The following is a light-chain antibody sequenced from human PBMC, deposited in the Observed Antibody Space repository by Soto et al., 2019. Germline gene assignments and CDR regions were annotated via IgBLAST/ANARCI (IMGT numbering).Light chain of an antibody. CDR1: SSDVGRYNY. J-gene: IGLJ1*01. Sequence: QSALTQPPSASGSPGQSVTISCTGTSSDVGRYNYISWYQQRPGKAPKLIIYEVSKRPSGVPDRLSGFKYGNTASLTVSGLQAEDEADYYCSSYAGNSRYVFGTGTSHRP. CDR3: SSYAGNSRYV. CDR2: EVS. V-gene: IGLV2-8*01.